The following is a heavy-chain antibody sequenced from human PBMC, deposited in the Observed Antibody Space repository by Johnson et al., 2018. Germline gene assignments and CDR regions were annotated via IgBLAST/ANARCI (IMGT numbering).Heavy chain of an antibody. V-gene: IGHV4-59*01. CDR3: AGYSSGWYGGAFDI. CDR2: IYYSGST. D-gene: IGHD6-19*01. J-gene: IGHJ3*02. Sequence: QVQLQESGPGLVKPSETLSLTCTVSGGSISSYYWSWIRQPPGKGLEWIGYIYYSGSTNYNPSLKSRVTISVDTSKNQFSLKLGSGTAADPAVYYCAGYSSGWYGGAFDIWGQGTMVTVSS. CDR1: GGSISSYY.